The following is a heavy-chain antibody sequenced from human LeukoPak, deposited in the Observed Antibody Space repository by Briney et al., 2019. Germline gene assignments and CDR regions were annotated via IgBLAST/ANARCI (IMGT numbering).Heavy chain of an antibody. CDR2: ISSSSSYI. CDR3: AREQQDYGSGNDAFDI. J-gene: IGHJ3*02. Sequence: PGGSLRLSCAASGFTFSSYSMNWVRQAPGKGLEWVSPISSSSSYIYYADSVKGRFTISRDNAKNSLYLQMNSLRAEDTAVYYCAREQQDYGSGNDAFDIWGQGTMVTVSS. D-gene: IGHD3-10*01. V-gene: IGHV3-21*01. CDR1: GFTFSSYS.